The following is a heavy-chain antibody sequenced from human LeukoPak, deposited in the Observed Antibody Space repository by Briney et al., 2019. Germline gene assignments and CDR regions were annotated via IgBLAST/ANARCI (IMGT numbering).Heavy chain of an antibody. Sequence: ASVKVSCKASGYTFTSYGISWVRQAPGQGLEWMGWISAYNGNTNYAQKLQGRVTMTTDTSTSTAYMELRSLRSDDTAVYYCARERSVVVPAANVHYYYGMDVWGQGTMVTVSS. CDR2: ISAYNGNT. CDR3: ARERSVVVPAANVHYYYGMDV. D-gene: IGHD2-2*01. V-gene: IGHV1-18*01. CDR1: GYTFTSYG. J-gene: IGHJ6*02.